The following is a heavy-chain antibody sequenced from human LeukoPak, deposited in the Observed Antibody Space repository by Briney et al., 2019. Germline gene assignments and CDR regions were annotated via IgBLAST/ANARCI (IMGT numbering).Heavy chain of an antibody. CDR2: ISGSGGST. D-gene: IGHD4-17*01. V-gene: IGHV3-23*01. CDR1: GFTFSGSA. J-gene: IGHJ4*02. CDR3: AKVGDDYGDWGFFDY. Sequence: GGSLRLSCAASGFTFSGSAMSWVRQAPGKGLEWVSSISGSGGSTYYADSVKGRFTISRDNSKNTQYLQMNSLRAEDTAVYYCAKVGDDYGDWGFFDYWGQGTLVTVSS.